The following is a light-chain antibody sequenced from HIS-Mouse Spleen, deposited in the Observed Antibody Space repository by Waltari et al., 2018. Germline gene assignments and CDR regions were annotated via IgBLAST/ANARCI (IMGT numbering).Light chain of an antibody. Sequence: AIQLTQSPSSLSASVGERVTITCRASQGISSALAWYQQKPGKAPKLLIYDASSLESGVPSRFSGSGSGTDFTLTISSLQPEDFATYYCLQDYNYPRTFGQGTKVEIK. CDR1: QGISSA. V-gene: IGKV1D-13*01. CDR2: DAS. CDR3: LQDYNYPRT. J-gene: IGKJ1*01.